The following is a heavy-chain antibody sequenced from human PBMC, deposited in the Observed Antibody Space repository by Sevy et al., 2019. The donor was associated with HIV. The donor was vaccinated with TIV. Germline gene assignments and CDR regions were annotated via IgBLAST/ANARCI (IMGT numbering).Heavy chain of an antibody. V-gene: IGHV4-34*01. Sequence: SETLSLTCAVYGGSFSGYYWSWIRQPPGKGLEWIGEINNSGSTNYNPSLKSRVIISVDTSKNQFSLRLSSVTAADTAVYYCARGRGLYYFGQWGQGTLVTVSS. D-gene: IGHD3-10*01. J-gene: IGHJ4*02. CDR1: GGSFSGYY. CDR3: ARGRGLYYFGQ. CDR2: INNSGST.